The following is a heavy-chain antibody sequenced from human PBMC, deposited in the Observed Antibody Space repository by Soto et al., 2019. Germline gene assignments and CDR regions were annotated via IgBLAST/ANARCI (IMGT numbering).Heavy chain of an antibody. CDR3: ARGIAQRGYSYGY. V-gene: IGHV4-34*01. CDR2: INHSGST. J-gene: IGHJ4*02. D-gene: IGHD5-18*01. Sequence: PSETLSLTCAVYGGSFIGYYWSWIRQPPGKGLEWIGEINHSGSTNYNPSLKSRVTISVDTSKNQFSLKLSSVTAADTAVYYCARGIAQRGYSYGYWGQGTLVTVSS. CDR1: GGSFIGYY.